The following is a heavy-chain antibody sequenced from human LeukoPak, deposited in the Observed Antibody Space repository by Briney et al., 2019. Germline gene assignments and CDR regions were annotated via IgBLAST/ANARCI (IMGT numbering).Heavy chain of an antibody. CDR2: IKEDGSEK. V-gene: IGHV3-7*01. J-gene: IGHJ4*02. CDR1: GFTFSNYW. CDR3: ARAQNACSH. Sequence: HAGGSLRLSCAASGFTFSNYWMAWVRQAPGKGLEWVANIKEDGSEKYYVVSVKGRFTISRDNAKNSLYLQMNSLRAADTAVYYCARAQNACSHWGQGTLVTVSS. D-gene: IGHD3-10*02.